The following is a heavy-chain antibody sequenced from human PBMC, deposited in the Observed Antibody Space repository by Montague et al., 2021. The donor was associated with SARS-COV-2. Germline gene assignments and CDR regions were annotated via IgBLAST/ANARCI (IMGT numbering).Heavy chain of an antibody. CDR2: IHSNGDT. J-gene: IGHJ4*02. Sequence: SETLSLTCTVSGGSISTYPWGWIRQPAGKALEWIGRIHSNGDTTYNPSLKRRVTMSVDTSKNQFSLKMTSVTAADTAMYYCARGSGHYYSPFDNWGQGNLVTVSS. CDR1: GGSISTYP. D-gene: IGHD1-26*01. CDR3: ARGSGHYYSPFDN. V-gene: IGHV4-4*07.